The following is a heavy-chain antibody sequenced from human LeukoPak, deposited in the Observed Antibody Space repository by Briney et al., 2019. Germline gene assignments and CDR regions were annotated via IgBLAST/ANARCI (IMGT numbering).Heavy chain of an antibody. D-gene: IGHD1-1*01. J-gene: IGHJ5*02. CDR3: ARPVPSRLGWFDP. CDR1: GGSISSSSYY. CDR2: IYYSGST. V-gene: IGHV4-39*01. Sequence: ASETLSLTCTVSGGSISSSSYYWGWIRQPPGKGLEWIGNIYYSGSTYYSPSLKSRVTISVDTSKNQFSLKLSSVTAADTAVYYCARPVPSRLGWFDPWGQGTLVTVSS.